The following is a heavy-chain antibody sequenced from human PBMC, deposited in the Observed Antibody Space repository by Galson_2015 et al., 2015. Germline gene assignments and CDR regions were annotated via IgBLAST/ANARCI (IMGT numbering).Heavy chain of an antibody. CDR2: ISSSSGTI. CDR3: AREPYCSGGSCYGFDY. J-gene: IGHJ4*02. CDR1: GFTFSSYS. D-gene: IGHD2-15*01. Sequence: SLRLSCAASGFTFSSYSMNWVRQAPGKGLEWVSYISSSSGTIYYADSVEGRFTISRDNAKNSLYLQMNSLRDEDTAVYYCAREPYCSGGSCYGFDYWGQGTLVTVSS. V-gene: IGHV3-48*02.